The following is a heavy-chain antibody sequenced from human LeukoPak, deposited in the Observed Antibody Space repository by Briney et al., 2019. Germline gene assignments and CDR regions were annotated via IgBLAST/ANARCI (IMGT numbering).Heavy chain of an antibody. Sequence: PGGSLRLSCAASGFTFSSYGMHWVRQAPGKGLEWVAFIRYDGSNKYYADSVKGRFTISRDNSKNTLYLQMNSLRAEDTAVYYCAREPSYGPGNYFDYWGQGTLVTASS. CDR1: GFTFSSYG. CDR3: AREPSYGPGNYFDY. D-gene: IGHD5-18*01. CDR2: IRYDGSNK. J-gene: IGHJ4*02. V-gene: IGHV3-30*02.